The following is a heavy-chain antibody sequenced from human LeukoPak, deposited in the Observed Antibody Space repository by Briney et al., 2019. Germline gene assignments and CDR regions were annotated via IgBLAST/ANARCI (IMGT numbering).Heavy chain of an antibody. CDR3: ARDSGRQWLDLDY. Sequence: PGGSLRLSCAASRFIFSDYSMNWVRQPPGKGLEWIGEIYHSGSTNYNPSLKSRVTISVDKSKNQFSLKLSSVTAADTAVYYCARDSGRQWLDLDYWGQGTLVTASS. D-gene: IGHD6-19*01. CDR1: RFIFSDYS. J-gene: IGHJ4*02. V-gene: IGHV4-4*02. CDR2: IYHSGST.